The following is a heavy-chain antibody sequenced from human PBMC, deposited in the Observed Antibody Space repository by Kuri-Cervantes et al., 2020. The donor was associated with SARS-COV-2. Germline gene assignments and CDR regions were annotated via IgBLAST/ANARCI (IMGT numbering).Heavy chain of an antibody. Sequence: SVKVSCKASGGTFSSYAISWVRQAPGQGLEWMGGIIPIFGTANYAQKFQGRVTITADESTSTAYMELSSLRSEATAVYYCARDRVVPGDYYYYGMDVWGQGTTVTVSS. V-gene: IGHV1-69*13. CDR2: IIPIFGTA. CDR3: ARDRVVPGDYYYYGMDV. CDR1: GGTFSSYA. D-gene: IGHD2-15*01. J-gene: IGHJ6*02.